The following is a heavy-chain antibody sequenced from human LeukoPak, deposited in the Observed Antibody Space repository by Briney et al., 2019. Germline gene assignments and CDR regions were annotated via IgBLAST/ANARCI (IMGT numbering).Heavy chain of an antibody. CDR3: ARVKAVGATTYAFDI. CDR2: IIPIFGTA. CDR1: GGTFSSYA. D-gene: IGHD1-26*01. V-gene: IGHV1-69*13. Sequence: ASVKVSCKASGGTFSSYAISWVRQAPGQGLEWMGGIIPIFGTANYAQKFQGRVTITADESTSTAYMELSSLRSEDTAVYYCARVKAVGATTYAFDIWGQGKMVPVSS. J-gene: IGHJ3*02.